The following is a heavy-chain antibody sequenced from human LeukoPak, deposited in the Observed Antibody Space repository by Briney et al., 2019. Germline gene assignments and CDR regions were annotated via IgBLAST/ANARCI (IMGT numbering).Heavy chain of an antibody. Sequence: GGSLRLSCAASGFTVSSNYMSWVRQAPGKGLEWVSAIIGRGGSGRSTYYADSVKGRFTISRDDSKNTLYLEMSSLRAEDTAIYYCATSRYYYDSSGFLVDYWGQGTLVTVSS. V-gene: IGHV3-23*01. D-gene: IGHD3-22*01. J-gene: IGHJ4*02. CDR1: GFTVSSNY. CDR2: IIGRGGSGRST. CDR3: ATSRYYYDSSGFLVDY.